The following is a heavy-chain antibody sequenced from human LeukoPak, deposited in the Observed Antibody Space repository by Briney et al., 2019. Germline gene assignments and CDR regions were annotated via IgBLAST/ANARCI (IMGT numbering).Heavy chain of an antibody. CDR3: VKDDGWVQYAN. CDR1: GFTFCSYW. J-gene: IGHJ4*02. V-gene: IGHV3-23*01. D-gene: IGHD5-24*01. Sequence: GGSLRLSCAASGFTFCSYWMSWVPQAQGKGLEWGSCISGDAVTTYYADSVKGRFISSRDNSKSTVYLQMNSLSAEDAAVYYCVKDDGWVQYANWGQGTLVTVSS. CDR2: ISGDAVTT.